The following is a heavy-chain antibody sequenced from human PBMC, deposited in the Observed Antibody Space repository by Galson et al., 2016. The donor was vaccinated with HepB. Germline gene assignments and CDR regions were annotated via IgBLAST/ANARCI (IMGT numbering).Heavy chain of an antibody. CDR3: ARGGNRWQYYFDC. CDR1: GISLSDSGMC. D-gene: IGHD2-15*01. J-gene: IGHJ4*02. V-gene: IGHV2-70*01. Sequence: PALVKPTQTLTLTCTVSGISLSDSGMCVSWIRQPPGKALEWLALIDWDDEKYYSTSLKTRLSISKDPSNRQVVLTLTNMDPVDTATYYCARGGNRWQYYFDCWGQGTLLTVCS. CDR2: IDWDDEK.